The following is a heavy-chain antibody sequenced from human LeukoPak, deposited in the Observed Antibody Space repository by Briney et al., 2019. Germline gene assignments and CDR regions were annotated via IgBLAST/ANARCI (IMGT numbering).Heavy chain of an antibody. CDR1: GYTFTSYD. V-gene: IGHV1-8*01. CDR2: MNPNSGNT. J-gene: IGHJ5*02. D-gene: IGHD6-13*01. CDR3: ARGLGIAAARARRWFDP. Sequence: ASVKVSCKASGYTFTSYDINWVRQATGQGLEWMGWMNPNSGNTGYAQKFQGRVTMTRNTSISTAYMELSSLRAEDTAVYYCARGLGIAAARARRWFDPWGQGTLVTVSS.